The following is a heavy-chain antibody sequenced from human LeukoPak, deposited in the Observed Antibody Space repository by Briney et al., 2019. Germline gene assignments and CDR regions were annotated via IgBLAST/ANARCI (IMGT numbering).Heavy chain of an antibody. V-gene: IGHV3-48*03. D-gene: IGHD3-3*01. CDR1: GFTFSSYE. Sequence: GGSLRLSCAASGFTFSSYEMNWIRQAPGKGLEWISYISSSVSTIYYADSVKGRFTISRDNAKKSLFLQMNSLRAEDTAIYYCARGGSRWFLYYFDYWGQGTLVTVSS. J-gene: IGHJ4*02. CDR2: ISSSVSTI. CDR3: ARGGSRWFLYYFDY.